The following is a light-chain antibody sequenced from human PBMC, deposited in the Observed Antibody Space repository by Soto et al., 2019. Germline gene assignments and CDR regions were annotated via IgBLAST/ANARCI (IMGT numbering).Light chain of an antibody. Sequence: EIVMTQSPATLSVSPGEGGTLSCRASQTVPSRIAWYQQRPGQAPRLLVYGASTRASGIPPRFSGSGSGTDFTLTLSSLQSEDFAVYYCQQLNYWPRITFGQGTRLENK. CDR3: QQLNYWPRIT. V-gene: IGKV3-15*01. CDR2: GAS. J-gene: IGKJ5*01. CDR1: QTVPSR.